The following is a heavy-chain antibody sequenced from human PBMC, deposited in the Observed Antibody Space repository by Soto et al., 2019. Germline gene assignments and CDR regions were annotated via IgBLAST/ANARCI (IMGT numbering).Heavy chain of an antibody. D-gene: IGHD3-10*01. CDR3: ARAGNEYGVDV. J-gene: IGHJ6*02. Sequence: PSETLSLTCTVSGDSVSSYYWSWIRQPAGRGLEWIGRIYISGSTDYNPSLKGRVSMSVDRSKNQFSLKLTSVTAADTGVYYCARAGNEYGVDVWGQGTTVTVSS. V-gene: IGHV4-4*07. CDR2: IYISGST. CDR1: GDSVSSYY.